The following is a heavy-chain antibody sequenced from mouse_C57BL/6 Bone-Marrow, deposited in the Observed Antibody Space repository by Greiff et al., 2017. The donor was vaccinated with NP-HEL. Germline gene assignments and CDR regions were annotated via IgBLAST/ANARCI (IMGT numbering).Heavy chain of an antibody. CDR1: GFSFNTYA. Sequence: EVKLVESGGGLVQPKGSLKLSCAASGFSFNTYAMNWVRQAPGKGLEWVARIRSKSNNYATYYADSVKDRFTISRDDSESMLYLQMNNLKTEDTAMYYCVRNYYGSRDYAMDYWGQGTSVTVSS. J-gene: IGHJ4*01. CDR2: IRSKSNNYAT. CDR3: VRNYYGSRDYAMDY. V-gene: IGHV10-1*01. D-gene: IGHD1-1*01.